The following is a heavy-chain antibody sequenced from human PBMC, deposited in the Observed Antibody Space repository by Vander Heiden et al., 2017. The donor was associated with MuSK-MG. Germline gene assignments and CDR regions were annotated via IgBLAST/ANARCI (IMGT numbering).Heavy chain of an antibody. V-gene: IGHV4-59*01. D-gene: IGHD3-22*01. CDR1: GGSISSYY. CDR3: ARAASSGYPGDFDY. CDR2: IYYSGST. J-gene: IGHJ4*02. Sequence: QVQLQESGPGLVKPSETLSLTCTASGGSISSYYWSWIRQPPGKGLEWIGYIYYSGSTNYNPALKSRVTISVDTSKNQFSLKLSSVTAADTAVYYCARAASSGYPGDFDYWGQGTLVTVSS.